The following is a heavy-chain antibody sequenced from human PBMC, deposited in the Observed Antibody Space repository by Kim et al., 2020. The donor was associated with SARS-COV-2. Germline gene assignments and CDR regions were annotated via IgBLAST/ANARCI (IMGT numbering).Heavy chain of an antibody. Sequence: SVKVSCKASGGTFSSYAISWVRQAPGQGLEWMGGIIPIFGTANYAQKFQGRVTITADESTSTAYMELSSLRSEDTAVYYCANSPDTAMVIFAFDIWGQGTMVTVSS. V-gene: IGHV1-69*13. CDR2: IIPIFGTA. CDR3: ANSPDTAMVIFAFDI. J-gene: IGHJ3*02. CDR1: GGTFSSYA. D-gene: IGHD5-18*01.